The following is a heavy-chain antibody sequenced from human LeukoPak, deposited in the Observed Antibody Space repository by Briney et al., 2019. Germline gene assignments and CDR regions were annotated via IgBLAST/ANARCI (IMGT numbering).Heavy chain of an antibody. Sequence: ASVKVSCKASGYTFTSYGISWVRQAPGQGLEWMGWISAYNGNTNYAQKVQGRVTMTTDTSTSTAYMELRSLRSDDTAVFYCARDSSEDFYDSSGYYSFDFWGQGTLVTVSS. CDR1: GYTFTSYG. CDR2: ISAYNGNT. D-gene: IGHD3-22*01. J-gene: IGHJ4*02. CDR3: ARDSSEDFYDSSGYYSFDF. V-gene: IGHV1-18*01.